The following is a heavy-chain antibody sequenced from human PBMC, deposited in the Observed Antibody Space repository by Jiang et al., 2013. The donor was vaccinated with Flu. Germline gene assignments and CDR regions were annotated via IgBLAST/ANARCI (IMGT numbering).Heavy chain of an antibody. V-gene: IGHV3-21*01. Sequence: VQLVESGGGLVKPGGSLRLSCAASGFSLSNYNMNWVRQSPGKGLEWVSFISSYSNYIYYADSVKGRFTISRDNVRNSLYLQMNSLRAEDTALYYCARDHEAVAGPGYYYYGMDVWGQGTTVTVSS. CDR3: ARDHEAVAGPGYYYYGMDV. J-gene: IGHJ6*02. CDR1: GFSLSNYN. CDR2: ISSYSNYI. D-gene: IGHD6-19*01.